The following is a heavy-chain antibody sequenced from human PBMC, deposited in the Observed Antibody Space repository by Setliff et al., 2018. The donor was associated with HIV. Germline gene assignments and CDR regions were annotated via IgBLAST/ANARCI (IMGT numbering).Heavy chain of an antibody. J-gene: IGHJ4*02. CDR2: IYHSGNT. Sequence: PSETLSLTCTVSGDSISSDFYWGWIRQPPGKGLEWIGSIYHSGNTYYMPSLQSRVTISVDTSKNQFSLQLTSVTAADTALYYCATYAVGEGGRGHWGQGVLVTVSS. CDR3: ATYAVGEGGRGH. CDR1: GDSISSDFY. D-gene: IGHD1-26*01. V-gene: IGHV4-38-2*02.